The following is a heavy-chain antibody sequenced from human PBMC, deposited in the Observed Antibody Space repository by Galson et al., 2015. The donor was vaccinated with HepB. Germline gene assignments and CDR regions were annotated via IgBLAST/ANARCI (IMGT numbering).Heavy chain of an antibody. V-gene: IGHV3-30*18. CDR1: GFTFSNHG. CDR3: AKEIMVHAGDWYFDL. CDR2: ISSGGGTQ. J-gene: IGHJ2*01. Sequence: SLRLSCAASGFTFSNHGIHWVRQAPGKGLEWVAVISSGGGTQYLADSVRGRVTLSRANPKNTVYLQMNSLGAEDAAVYYCAKEIMVHAGDWYFDLWGRGTLVTVSS. D-gene: IGHD2-8*01.